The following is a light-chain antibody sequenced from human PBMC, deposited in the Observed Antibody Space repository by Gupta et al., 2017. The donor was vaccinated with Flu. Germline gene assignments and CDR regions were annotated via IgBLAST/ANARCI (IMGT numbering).Light chain of an antibody. CDR2: KAS. CDR3: QQYNSYSRYI. Sequence: DLQMTQYPSTLSASVGDRVTITCRASQTINNWLAWYQQKPGQAPKLLIYKASSLQSGVPSRFSGSGSWTEFTLTISSLQPDDFATYYCQQYNSYSRYIFGQGTKLEIK. J-gene: IGKJ2*01. V-gene: IGKV1-5*03. CDR1: QTINNW.